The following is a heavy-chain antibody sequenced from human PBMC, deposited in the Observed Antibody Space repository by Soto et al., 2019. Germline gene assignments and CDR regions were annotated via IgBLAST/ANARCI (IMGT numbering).Heavy chain of an antibody. V-gene: IGHV4-4*02. CDR1: GGSISSSNW. Sequence: PSETLSLTCAVSGGSISSSNWWSWVRQPPGKGLEWIGEIYHSGSTNYNPSLKSRVTISVDNSKNQFSLKLSSVTAADTAVYYCATGDFGVWLAFHIWGQGTMVTVSS. CDR2: IYHSGST. D-gene: IGHD2-8*01. J-gene: IGHJ3*02. CDR3: ATGDFGVWLAFHI.